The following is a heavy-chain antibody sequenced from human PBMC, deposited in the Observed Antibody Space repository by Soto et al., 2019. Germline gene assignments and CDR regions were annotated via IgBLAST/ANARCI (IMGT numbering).Heavy chain of an antibody. J-gene: IGHJ2*01. V-gene: IGHV3-23*01. CDR2: ISGSGGST. D-gene: IGHD2-15*01. CDR3: AKDPADNYWYFDL. CDR1: GFTFSSYA. Sequence: EVQLLESGGGLVQPGGSLRLSCAASGFTFSSYAMSWVRQAPGKGLEWVSAISGSGGSTYYADSVKGRFTISRDNSKNTLYLQMNSPRAEDTAVYYCAKDPADNYWYFDLWGRGTLVTVSS.